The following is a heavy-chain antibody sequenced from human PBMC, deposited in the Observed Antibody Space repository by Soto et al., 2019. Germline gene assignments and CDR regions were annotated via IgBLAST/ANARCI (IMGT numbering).Heavy chain of an antibody. CDR3: VRDNWSSDHCYYNGMDV. CDR1: GVSISRDN. J-gene: IGHJ6*04. V-gene: IGHV4-59*01. CDR2: VYRNGTS. Sequence: QVQLQESGPGLVKPSETLSLTCTVSGVSISRDNGSWIRELPGKGLDWIGIVYRNGTSNYNPSLQSRVTISMDTSRNQFSLRLSAVTAADTAVYYCVRDNWSSDHCYYNGMDVWGEGTTVTVSS. D-gene: IGHD1-20*01.